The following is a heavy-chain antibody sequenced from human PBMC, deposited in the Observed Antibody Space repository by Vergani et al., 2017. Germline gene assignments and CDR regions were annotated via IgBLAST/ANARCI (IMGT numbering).Heavy chain of an antibody. CDR1: GFTFSSYS. CDR3: ARGIAAACTGYFDY. J-gene: IGHJ4*02. CDR2: ISSSSSTK. V-gene: IGHV3-48*04. D-gene: IGHD6-13*01. Sequence: EVQLVESGGGLVQPGGSLRLSCAASGFTFSSYSMNWVRQAPGKGLEWVSYISSSSSTKYYADSVKGRFTISRDNAKNSLYLQMNSLRAEDTAVYYCARGIAAACTGYFDYWGQGTLVTVSS.